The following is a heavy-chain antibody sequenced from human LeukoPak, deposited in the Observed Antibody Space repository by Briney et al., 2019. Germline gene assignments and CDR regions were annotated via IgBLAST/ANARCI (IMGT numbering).Heavy chain of an antibody. CDR3: ARVQSVAAAWFDP. CDR1: GFTFSSYG. Sequence: GGSLRLSCAASGFTFSSYGMHWVRQAPGKGLEWVAVIWYDGSNKYYADSVKGRFTISRDNSKNTLYLQMNSLRAEDTAVYYCARVQSVAAAWFDPWGQGTLVTVSS. V-gene: IGHV3-33*01. CDR2: IWYDGSNK. J-gene: IGHJ5*02. D-gene: IGHD6-13*01.